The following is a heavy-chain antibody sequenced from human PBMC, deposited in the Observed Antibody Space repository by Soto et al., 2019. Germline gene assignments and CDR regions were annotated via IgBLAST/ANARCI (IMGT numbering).Heavy chain of an antibody. J-gene: IGHJ4*02. Sequence: LRLRNTAVGVTIRDYARRCILKAPGKGLEWVSTIRETGNTYYADSVRGRFATSRDNSENTLYLQMSSLRAEDTAVYYCAKQQMGVIRALDYWGQGTLVTVSS. CDR3: AKQQMGVIRALDY. CDR2: IRETGNT. CDR1: GVTIRDYA. V-gene: IGHV3-23*01. D-gene: IGHD1-26*01.